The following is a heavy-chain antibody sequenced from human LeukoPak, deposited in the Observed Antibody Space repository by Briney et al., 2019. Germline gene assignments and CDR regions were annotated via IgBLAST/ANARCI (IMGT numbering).Heavy chain of an antibody. D-gene: IGHD3-10*01. CDR1: GYTFTSYD. CDR2: MNPNSGNT. CDR3: ARGPFTYYYGSGSYHRWFDP. J-gene: IGHJ5*02. V-gene: IGHV1-8*01. Sequence: GASVKVSCKASGYTFTSYDINWVRQATGQGLEWMGWMNPNSGNTGYTQKFQGRVTMTRNTSISTAYMELSSLRSEDTAVYYCARGPFTYYYGSGSYHRWFDPWGQGTLVTVSS.